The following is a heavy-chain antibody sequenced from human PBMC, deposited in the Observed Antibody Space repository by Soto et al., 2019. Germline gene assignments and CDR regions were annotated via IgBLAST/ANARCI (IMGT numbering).Heavy chain of an antibody. CDR2: IYYSGST. J-gene: IGHJ6*02. V-gene: IGHV4-61*01. Sequence: PSETLSLTCTVSGGSVSSGSYYWSWIRQPPGKGLEWIGYIYYSGSTNYNPSLKSRVTISVDTSKNQFSLKLSSVTAADTAVYYCARGQRITMVRGVIGMYARYYGMDVWGQGTTVTVSS. CDR3: ARGQRITMVRGVIGMYARYYGMDV. CDR1: GGSVSSGSYY. D-gene: IGHD3-10*01.